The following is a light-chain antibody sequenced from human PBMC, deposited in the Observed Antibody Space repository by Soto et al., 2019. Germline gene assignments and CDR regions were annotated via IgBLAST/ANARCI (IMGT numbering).Light chain of an antibody. CDR1: VSDVGGYDS. J-gene: IGLJ1*01. CDR3: CSYTTSTTYV. V-gene: IGLV2-14*03. Sequence: QSVLTQPASVSGFPGQSITISCTGTVSDVGGYDSVSWYQQHPGRAPKLIIYGVNNRPSGVSNRFSASKSADTASLTISGLQAEDEANYYCCSYTTSTTYVFGTGTKVTVL. CDR2: GVN.